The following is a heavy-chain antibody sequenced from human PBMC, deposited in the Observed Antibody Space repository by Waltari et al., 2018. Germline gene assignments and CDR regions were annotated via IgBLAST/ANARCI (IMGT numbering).Heavy chain of an antibody. D-gene: IGHD2-8*02. J-gene: IGHJ3*02. Sequence: QVQLQQWGAGLLKPSETLSLTCAVYGGSFSGYYWSWIRQPQGKGLEWIGEINHSGSTNYNPSLKSRVTISVDTSKNQFSLKLSSVTAADTAVYYCARAARVLVVYAYTAGAFDIWGQGTMVTVSS. CDR2: INHSGST. CDR3: ARAARVLVVYAYTAGAFDI. V-gene: IGHV4-34*01. CDR1: GGSFSGYY.